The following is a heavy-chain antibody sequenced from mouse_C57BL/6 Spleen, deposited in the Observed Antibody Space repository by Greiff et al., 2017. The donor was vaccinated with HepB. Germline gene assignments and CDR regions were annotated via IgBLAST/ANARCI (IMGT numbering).Heavy chain of an antibody. CDR2: INPNNGGT. CDR3: ASPGYYYAMDY. J-gene: IGHJ4*01. Sequence: VQLKQSGPELVKPGASVKISCKASGYTFTDYYMNWVKQSHGKSLEWIGDINPNNGGTSYNQKFKGKATLTVDKSSSTAYMELRSLTSEDSAVYYCASPGYYYAMDYWGQGTSVTVSS. D-gene: IGHD2-2*01. CDR1: GYTFTDYY. V-gene: IGHV1-26*01.